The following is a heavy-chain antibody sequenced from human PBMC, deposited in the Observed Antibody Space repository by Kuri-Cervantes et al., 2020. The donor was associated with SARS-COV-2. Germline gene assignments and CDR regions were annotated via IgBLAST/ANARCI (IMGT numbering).Heavy chain of an antibody. J-gene: IGHJ3*02. D-gene: IGHD7-27*01. V-gene: IGHV3-7*01. CDR2: IKQDGSEK. CDR1: GFTFSSYW. Sequence: GGSRRLSCEASGFTFSSYWMSWVRQAPGKGLEWVANIKQDGSEKYYVDSVKGRFTISSDNAKNPLYLQMNSLRAEDTAVYYCARDDHDWGEGGAFDIWGQGTMVTVSS. CDR3: ARDDHDWGEGGAFDI.